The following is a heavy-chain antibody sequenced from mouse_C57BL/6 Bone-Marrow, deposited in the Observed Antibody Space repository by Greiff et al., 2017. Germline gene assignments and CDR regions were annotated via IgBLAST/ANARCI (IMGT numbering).Heavy chain of an antibody. Sequence: QVQLQQSGPELVKPGASVKISCKASGYAFSSSWMNWVKQRPGKGLEWIGRIYPGDGDTNYNGKFKGKATLTADKSSSTAYMQLSSLPSEDSAVYFCARLGRNYWGQGTTLTVSS. CDR2: IYPGDGDT. CDR1: GYAFSSSW. D-gene: IGHD2-14*01. J-gene: IGHJ2*01. V-gene: IGHV1-82*01. CDR3: ARLGRNY.